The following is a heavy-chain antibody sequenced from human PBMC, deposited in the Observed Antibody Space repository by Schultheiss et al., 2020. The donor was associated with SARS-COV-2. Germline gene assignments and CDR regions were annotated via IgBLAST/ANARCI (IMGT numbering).Heavy chain of an antibody. CDR2: IYTSGST. CDR1: GGSISSYY. CDR3: AIDVSSASAIAY. Sequence: SETLSLTCTVSGGSISSYYWSWIRQPAGKGLEWIGRIYTSGSTNSNSYLKSRVTMSVDTSKNQFTLQLISVTAADTAVYYCAIDVSSASAIAYWGQGTLVTVSS. V-gene: IGHV4-4*07. D-gene: IGHD6-6*01. J-gene: IGHJ4*02.